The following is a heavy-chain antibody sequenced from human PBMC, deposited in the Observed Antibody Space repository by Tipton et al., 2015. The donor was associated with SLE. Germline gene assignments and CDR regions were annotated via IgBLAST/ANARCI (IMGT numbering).Heavy chain of an antibody. CDR3: AREGGSYYPSYYFDY. J-gene: IGHJ4*02. CDR2: IKQDGGEQ. CDR1: GFTFSTYW. V-gene: IGHV3-7*01. Sequence: GSLRLSCAASGFTFSTYWMSWVHQAPGKGLEWVANIKQDGGEQNYVDSVKGRLIISRDNAKNALYLQMNNLRAEDTAVYYCAREGGSYYPSYYFDYWGQGTLVTVSS. D-gene: IGHD1-26*01.